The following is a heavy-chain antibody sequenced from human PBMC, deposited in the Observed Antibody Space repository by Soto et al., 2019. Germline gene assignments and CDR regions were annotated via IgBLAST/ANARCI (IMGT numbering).Heavy chain of an antibody. V-gene: IGHV4-34*01. J-gene: IGHJ4*02. CDR3: ARVLPHYYSNYLDY. CDR2: INHSGST. D-gene: IGHD4-4*01. CDR1: GGSFSGYY. Sequence: QVQLQQWGAGLLKPSETLSLTCAVYGGSFSGYYWSWIRQPPGKGLEWIGEINHSGSTNYNPSLKSRVTISVDTPKNHFSLKLSSVTAADTAVYYCARVLPHYYSNYLDYWGQGTLVTVSS.